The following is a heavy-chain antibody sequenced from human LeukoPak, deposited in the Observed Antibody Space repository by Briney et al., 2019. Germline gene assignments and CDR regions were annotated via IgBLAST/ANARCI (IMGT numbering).Heavy chain of an antibody. CDR2: ISGSRGST. CDR3: AKGQKWELPLDY. V-gene: IGHV3-23*01. D-gene: IGHD1-26*01. CDR1: GFTFSSYS. Sequence: PGGSLRLSCAASGFTFSSYSMNWVRQGPGKGLEWVSAISGSRGSTYYADSVKGRFTISRDNSKNTLYLQMNSLRAEDTAVYYCAKGQKWELPLDYWGQGTLVTVSS. J-gene: IGHJ4*02.